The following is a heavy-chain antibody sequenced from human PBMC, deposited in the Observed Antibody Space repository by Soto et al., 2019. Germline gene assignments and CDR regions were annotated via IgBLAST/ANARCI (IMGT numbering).Heavy chain of an antibody. CDR1: GFSVSNNY. J-gene: IGHJ4*02. CDR3: AREAGPLDY. CDR2: IYGGGNT. V-gene: IGHV3-53*02. Sequence: EVQLVETGGGLIQPGGSVRLSCAASGFSVSNNYMSWVRQAPGKGLEWVSVIYGGGNTNYADSVKGRFTISRDNSKNTLYLQRNSRRDEDTAVYYCAREAGPLDYWGQGTLVTVSS.